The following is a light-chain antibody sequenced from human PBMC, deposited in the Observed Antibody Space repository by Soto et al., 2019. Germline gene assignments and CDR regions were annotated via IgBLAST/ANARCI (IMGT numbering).Light chain of an antibody. J-gene: IGKJ1*01. CDR3: QQYDSSPKT. CDR1: QTVSSSY. V-gene: IGKV3D-20*01. CDR2: DAS. Sequence: EIVLTQSPATLSLSPGERATLSCGASQTVSSSYLAWYRQKPGLAPTLLIYDASSRAAGIPDRFSGSGSGTEFTLTISSLEPEDFAVYYCQQYDSSPKTFGQGTKVDIK.